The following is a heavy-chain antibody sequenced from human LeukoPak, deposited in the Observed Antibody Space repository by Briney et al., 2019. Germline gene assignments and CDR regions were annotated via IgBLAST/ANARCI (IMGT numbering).Heavy chain of an antibody. CDR3: ARDDDYGDTHYYYGMDV. V-gene: IGHV4-34*01. Sequence: SETLSLTCAVYGGSFSGYYWSWIRQPPGKGLEWIGEINHSGSTNYNPSLKSRVTISVDTSKNQFSLKLSSVTAADTAVYYCARDDDYGDTHYYYGMDVWGQGTTVTVSS. CDR2: INHSGST. CDR1: GGSFSGYY. D-gene: IGHD4-17*01. J-gene: IGHJ6*02.